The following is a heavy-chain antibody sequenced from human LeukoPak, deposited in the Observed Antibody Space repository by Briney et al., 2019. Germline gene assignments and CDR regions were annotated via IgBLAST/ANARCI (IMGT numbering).Heavy chain of an antibody. CDR2: IIPIFGTA. CDR3: ARRDIVLKVGTSYGMDV. Sequence: GSSVKVSCKASGGTFSSYAISWVRQAPGQGLEWMGGIIPIFGTANYAQKFQGRVTITADESTSTAYMELSSLRSEDTAVYYCARRDIVLKVGTSYGMDVWGQGTTVTVSS. D-gene: IGHD2-8*01. V-gene: IGHV1-69*01. J-gene: IGHJ6*02. CDR1: GGTFSSYA.